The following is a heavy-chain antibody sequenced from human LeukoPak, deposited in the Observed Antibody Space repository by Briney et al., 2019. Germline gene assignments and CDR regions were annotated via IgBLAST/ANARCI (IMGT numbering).Heavy chain of an antibody. CDR3: ARGYDFWSGYSLDY. Sequence: SETLSLTCTVSGGSISSYYWSWIRQPPGKGLEWIGYIHYSGSTNYNPSLKSRVTISVDTSKNQFSLKLSSVTAADTAVYYCARGYDFWSGYSLDYWGQGTLVTVSS. D-gene: IGHD3-3*01. CDR1: GGSISSYY. V-gene: IGHV4-59*01. J-gene: IGHJ4*02. CDR2: IHYSGST.